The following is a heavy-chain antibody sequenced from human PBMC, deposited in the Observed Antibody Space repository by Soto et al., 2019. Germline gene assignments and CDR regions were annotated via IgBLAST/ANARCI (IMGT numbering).Heavy chain of an antibody. CDR2: IYYSGST. CDR1: GGSISSYY. Sequence: PSETLSLTCTVSGGSISSYYWSWIRQPPGKGLEWIGYIYYSGSTNYNPSLKSRVTISVDTSKNQFSLKLSSVTAADTAVYYCARACSGGSCYSEDYYGMDVWGQGTTVTV. CDR3: ARACSGGSCYSEDYYGMDV. J-gene: IGHJ6*02. D-gene: IGHD2-15*01. V-gene: IGHV4-59*01.